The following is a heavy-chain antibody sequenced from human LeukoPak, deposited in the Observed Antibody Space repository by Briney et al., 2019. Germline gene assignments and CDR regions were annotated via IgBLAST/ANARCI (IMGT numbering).Heavy chain of an antibody. V-gene: IGHV3-30*18. CDR2: ISYDGSNK. CDR3: AKPVGYSSSWFYY. J-gene: IGHJ4*02. D-gene: IGHD6-13*01. Sequence: GGSLRLPCAASGFIFSSYGMHWVRQALGKRLEWVAAISYDGSNKYYAESVKGRFTISRDTSKNTLYLQMNSLRAEDTAVYYCAKPVGYSSSWFYYWGQGTLVTVSS. CDR1: GFIFSSYG.